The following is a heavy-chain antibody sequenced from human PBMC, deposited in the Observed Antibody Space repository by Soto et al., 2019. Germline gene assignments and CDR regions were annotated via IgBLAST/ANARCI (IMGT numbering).Heavy chain of an antibody. CDR3: ARAARYCSNGVCLGDFDF. CDR2: LSYDGSNE. J-gene: IGHJ4*02. D-gene: IGHD2-8*01. Sequence: GWSLTLYCAASGFTFSSYSMNQVRKAPGKGLQWVAVLSYDGSNEFYADSVKGRFTISRDNSKNTLYLQMNNLRPEDAAVYYCARAARYCSNGVCLGDFDFWGQGTLVTVSS. CDR1: GFTFSSYS. V-gene: IGHV3-30*03.